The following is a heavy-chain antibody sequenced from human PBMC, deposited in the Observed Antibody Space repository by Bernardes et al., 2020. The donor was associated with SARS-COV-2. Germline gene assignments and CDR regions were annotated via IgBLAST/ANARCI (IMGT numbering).Heavy chain of an antibody. CDR1: EFTFNNFG. Sequence: GGSLRLSCAASEFTFNNFGMHWVRQAPGKGLEWVAVISYEGSKKYYADSVEGRFTISKDNSKNTVYLEMNSLRPEDTAVYYCAKVQAILWIRPYQSAMDVWGQGTTVTVSS. CDR2: ISYEGSKK. CDR3: AKVQAILWIRPYQSAMDV. V-gene: IGHV3-30*18. J-gene: IGHJ6*02. D-gene: IGHD5-18*01.